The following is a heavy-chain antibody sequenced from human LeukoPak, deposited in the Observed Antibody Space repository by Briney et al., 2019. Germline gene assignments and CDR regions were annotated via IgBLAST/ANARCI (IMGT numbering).Heavy chain of an antibody. Sequence: ASVKVSCKASGYTFSIYNMHWVRQAPGQGLEWMGIINPSGGTSYAQKLQGRITMTRDTSTSTLYMELSSLRSEDTAVYYCAREGVAGTGLDYWGQGTLVTVSS. J-gene: IGHJ4*02. CDR3: AREGVAGTGLDY. CDR2: INPSGGT. V-gene: IGHV1-46*01. D-gene: IGHD6-13*01. CDR1: GYTFSIYN.